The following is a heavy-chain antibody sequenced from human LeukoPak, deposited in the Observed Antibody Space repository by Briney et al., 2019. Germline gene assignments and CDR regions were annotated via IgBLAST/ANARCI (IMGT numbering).Heavy chain of an antibody. D-gene: IGHD4-17*01. CDR2: IYTSGST. CDR1: GGSISSYY. V-gene: IGHV4-4*07. CDR3: ARTTTVTTQGLFDY. J-gene: IGHJ4*02. Sequence: SETLSLTCTVSGGSISSYYWSWIRQPAGKGLEWIGRIYTSGSTNYNPSLKSRVTMSVDTSKNQFSLKLSSVTAADTAVYYCARTTTVTTQGLFDYWGQGTLVTVSS.